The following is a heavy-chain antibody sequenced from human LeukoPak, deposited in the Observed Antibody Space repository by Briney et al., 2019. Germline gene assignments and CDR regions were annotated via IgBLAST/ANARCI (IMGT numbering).Heavy chain of an antibody. D-gene: IGHD6-19*01. CDR1: GFTFNSYR. V-gene: IGHV3-21*01. CDR3: ARVNEAVAGTDY. Sequence: KPGGSLRLSCAASGFTFNSYRMNWVRHAPGKGLERVSSISSSSSYIYYADSVKDRFTISRDNAKNSLYLQMNSLRAEDTAVYYCARVNEAVAGTDYWGQGTLVTVSS. CDR2: ISSSSSYI. J-gene: IGHJ4*02.